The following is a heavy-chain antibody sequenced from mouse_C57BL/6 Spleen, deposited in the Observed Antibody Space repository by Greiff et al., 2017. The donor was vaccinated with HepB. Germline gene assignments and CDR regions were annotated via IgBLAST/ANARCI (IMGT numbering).Heavy chain of an antibody. CDR2: ISYDGSN. D-gene: IGHD4-1*01. Sequence: DVKLQESGPGLVKPSQSLSLTCSVTGYSITSGYYWNWIRQFPGNKLEWMGYISYDGSNNYNPSLKNRISITRDTSKNQFFLKLNSVTTEDTATYYCARSPPGTPFDYWGQGTTLTVSS. CDR3: ARSPPGTPFDY. V-gene: IGHV3-6*01. J-gene: IGHJ2*01. CDR1: GYSITSGYY.